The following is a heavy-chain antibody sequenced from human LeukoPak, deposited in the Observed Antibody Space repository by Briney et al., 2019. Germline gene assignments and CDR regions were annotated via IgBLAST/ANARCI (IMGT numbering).Heavy chain of an antibody. Sequence: GGTLGLSCAASGFTFSSYGMSWVRQAPGKGLEWVSAISGGGGSTYYADSVKGRFTISRDNSKNTLYLQLNSLRADDTALYYCAKKRGFTYGDPFDYWGQGTLVTVSS. CDR3: AKKRGFTYGDPFDY. D-gene: IGHD5-18*01. J-gene: IGHJ4*02. CDR2: ISGGGGST. V-gene: IGHV3-23*01. CDR1: GFTFSSYG.